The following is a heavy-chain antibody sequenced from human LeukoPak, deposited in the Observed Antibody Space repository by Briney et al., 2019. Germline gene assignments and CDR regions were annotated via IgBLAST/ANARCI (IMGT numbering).Heavy chain of an antibody. J-gene: IGHJ4*02. CDR3: ARGRYFYDY. Sequence: GGSLRLSCAASGFTFRDFWMHWVRQAPGKGLVWVSRINSDGTGTIYADSVKGRLTISRDNAKNTLYLQMNSLRAEDTAVYYCARGRYFYDYWGQGTLVTVSS. CDR2: INSDGTGT. CDR1: GFTFRDFW. V-gene: IGHV3-74*01. D-gene: IGHD3-9*01.